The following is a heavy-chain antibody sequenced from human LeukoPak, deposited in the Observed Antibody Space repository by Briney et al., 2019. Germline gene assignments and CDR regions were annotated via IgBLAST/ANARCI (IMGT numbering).Heavy chain of an antibody. J-gene: IGHJ4*02. V-gene: IGHV3-33*01. D-gene: IGHD1-7*01. CDR2: IWYDGSDA. CDR1: GFTFVNNG. Sequence: GGSLTLSCAASGFTFVNNGMRWVRQAPGKGLEWVAFIWYDGSDAYYADSVKGRFSVSRDNSNKVVYLHMNSVRAEDTAVYYCARDRKNYYRDYCGQGNQVSVSS. CDR3: ARDRKNYYRDY.